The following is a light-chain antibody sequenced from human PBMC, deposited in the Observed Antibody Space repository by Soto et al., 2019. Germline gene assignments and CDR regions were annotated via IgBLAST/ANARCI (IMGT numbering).Light chain of an antibody. CDR1: NSDVGIYNL. Sequence: QSALTQPASVSGSPGQSITVSCTGINSDVGIYNLVSWYQHHPGKAPKLVIYEGTKRPSGVSSRFSGSKSGNTASLTISGLQAEDGGDYYCCSYTSNTVVFGGGTKVT. J-gene: IGLJ2*01. CDR3: CSYTSNTVV. V-gene: IGLV2-23*01. CDR2: EGT.